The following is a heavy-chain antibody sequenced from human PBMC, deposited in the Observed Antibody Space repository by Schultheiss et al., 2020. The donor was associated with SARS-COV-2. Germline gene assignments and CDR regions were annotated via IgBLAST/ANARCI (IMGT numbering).Heavy chain of an antibody. CDR1: GGSISSYY. Sequence: SQTLSLTCTVSGGSISSYYWSWIRQPPGKGLEWIGSIYYSGSTNYNPSLKSRVTISVDTSKNQFSLKLSSVTAADTAVYYCARGGTGTSPFDYWGQGTLVTVSS. J-gene: IGHJ4*02. CDR2: IYYSGST. CDR3: ARGGTGTSPFDY. D-gene: IGHD1-7*01. V-gene: IGHV4-59*12.